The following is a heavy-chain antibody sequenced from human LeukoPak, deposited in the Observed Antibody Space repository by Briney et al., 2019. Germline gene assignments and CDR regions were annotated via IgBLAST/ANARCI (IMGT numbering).Heavy chain of an antibody. V-gene: IGHV1-46*01. J-gene: IGHJ5*02. Sequence: ASVKVSCKASGYTLTSYYMHWVRQAPGQGLEWMGIIYPSGGSTSYAQKFQGRVTMTRDTSTSTVYMELSSLRSEDTAVYYCATQNCSSTSCHRWFDPWGQGTLVTVSS. CDR3: ATQNCSSTSCHRWFDP. CDR2: IYPSGGST. CDR1: GYTLTSYY. D-gene: IGHD2-2*01.